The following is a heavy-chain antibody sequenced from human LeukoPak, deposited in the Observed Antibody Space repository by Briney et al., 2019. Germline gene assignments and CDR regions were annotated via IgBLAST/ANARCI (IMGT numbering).Heavy chain of an antibody. CDR3: ARVGIPAAIAPYYYYGMDV. J-gene: IGHJ6*02. CDR1: GGSISSGGYY. D-gene: IGHD2-2*02. V-gene: IGHV4-31*03. CDR2: IYYSGST. Sequence: SETLSLTCTVSGGSISSGGYYWSWIRQHPGKGLEWIGYIYYSGSTYYNPSLKSRVTISVDTSKNQFSLKLSSVTAADTAVYYCARVGIPAAIAPYYYYGMDVWGRGTTVTVSS.